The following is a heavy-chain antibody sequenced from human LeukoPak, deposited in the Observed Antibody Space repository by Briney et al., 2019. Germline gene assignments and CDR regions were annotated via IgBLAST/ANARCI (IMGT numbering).Heavy chain of an antibody. J-gene: IGHJ4*02. D-gene: IGHD2-2*01. V-gene: IGHV4-31*03. CDR3: ARDCSTISCPKLDY. CDR2: IYYSGSS. CDR1: GGSISSGDYY. Sequence: PSQTLSLTCTVSGGSISSGDYYWSWIRQHPGKGLEWIGYIYYSGSSYYNPSLKSRVTMSVDTSKNQFSLKLSSVTAADTAVYYCARDCSTISCPKLDYWGQGPWSPSLQ.